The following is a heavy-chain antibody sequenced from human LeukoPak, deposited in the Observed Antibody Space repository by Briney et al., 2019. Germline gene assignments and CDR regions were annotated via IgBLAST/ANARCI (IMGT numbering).Heavy chain of an antibody. D-gene: IGHD1-26*01. V-gene: IGHV3-30-3*01. CDR1: GFTFSSYA. CDR3: ARDPSRSGSYRFDS. J-gene: IGHJ4*02. Sequence: GGSLRLSCAASGFTFSSYAMHWVRQAPGKGLEWVAVISYDGSNKYYADSVKGRFTISRDNSKNTLDLQMNSLRVEDTAVYYCARDPSRSGSYRFDSWGQGILVTVSS. CDR2: ISYDGSNK.